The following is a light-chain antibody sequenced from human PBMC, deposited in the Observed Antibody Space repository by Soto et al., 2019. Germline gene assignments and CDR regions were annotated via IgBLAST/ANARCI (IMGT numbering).Light chain of an antibody. CDR2: YAS. CDR3: QQYYTWPVT. J-gene: IGKJ4*01. CDR1: QSVTNT. Sequence: IVMTQSPATLSVSPGERGTISCRASQSVTNTLAWYQHKPGQAPRLLISYASRGATGIPSRFSGSGSGTDFTLTINSLQSEDFAVYYCQQYYTWPVTFGGGTKVDIK. V-gene: IGKV3-15*01.